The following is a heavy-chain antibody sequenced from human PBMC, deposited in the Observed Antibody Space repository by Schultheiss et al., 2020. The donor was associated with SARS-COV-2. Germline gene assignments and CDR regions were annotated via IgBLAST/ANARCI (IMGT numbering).Heavy chain of an antibody. CDR2: INHSGST. CDR3: ARERRYCSSTSCHYYYYGMDV. D-gene: IGHD2-2*01. V-gene: IGHV4-34*01. CDR1: GGSFSGYY. Sequence: SETLSLTCAVYGGSFSGYYWSWIRQPPGKGLEWIGEINHSGSTNYNPSLKSRVTISVDTSKNQISLKVNSVTAADTAVYYCARERRYCSSTSCHYYYYGMDVWGQGTTVTVSS. J-gene: IGHJ6*02.